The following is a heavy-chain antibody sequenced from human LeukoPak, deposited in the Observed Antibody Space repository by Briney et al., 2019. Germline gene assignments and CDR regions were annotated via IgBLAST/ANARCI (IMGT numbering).Heavy chain of an antibody. CDR1: GYSFTSYW. D-gene: IGHD2-2*01. CDR3: AILVVPAAWTNYYHYYGMDV. V-gene: IGHV5-10-1*01. J-gene: IGHJ6*04. CDR2: IDPSDSYT. Sequence: GESLRISCKGSGYSFTSYWISWVRQMPGKGLEWMGRIDPSDSYTNYSPSFQGHVTISADKSISTAYLQWSSLKASDTAMYYCAILVVPAAWTNYYHYYGMDVWGKGTTVTVSS.